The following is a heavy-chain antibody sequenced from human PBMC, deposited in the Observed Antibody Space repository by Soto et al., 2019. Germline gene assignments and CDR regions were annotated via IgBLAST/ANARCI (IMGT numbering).Heavy chain of an antibody. J-gene: IGHJ3*02. CDR2: INHSGST. D-gene: IGHD4-17*01. V-gene: IGHV4-34*01. CDR1: GGSFSGYY. CDR3: ARGPSVSNGDYNSINFDI. Sequence: SETLSLTCAVYGGSFSGYYWSWIRQPPGKGLEWIGEINHSGSTNYNPSLKSRVTISVDTSKNQFSLKLSSVTAADTAVYYCARGPSVSNGDYNSINFDIWGQGTMVTVSS.